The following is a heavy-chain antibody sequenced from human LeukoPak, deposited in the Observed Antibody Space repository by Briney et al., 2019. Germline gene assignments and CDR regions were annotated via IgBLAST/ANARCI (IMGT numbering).Heavy chain of an antibody. D-gene: IGHD6-13*01. CDR3: ARWKGYSSSWFFDY. J-gene: IGHJ4*02. Sequence: SETLSLTCAVYGGSFSGYYWSWIRQPPGKGPEWIGEINHSGSTNYNPSLKSRVTISVDTSKNQFSLKLSSVTAADTAVYYCARWKGYSSSWFFDYWGQGTLVTVSS. V-gene: IGHV4-34*01. CDR2: INHSGST. CDR1: GGSFSGYY.